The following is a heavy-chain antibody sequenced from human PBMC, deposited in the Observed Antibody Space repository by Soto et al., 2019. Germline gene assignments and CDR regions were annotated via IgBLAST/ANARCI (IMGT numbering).Heavy chain of an antibody. Sequence: EVQLLESGGGLVQPGGSLRLSCAASGFTFSSYAMSWVRQAPGKGLEWVSAISGSGGSTYYADSVKGRFTISRDNSKNTLYLQMNSLRAEDTAVYYCAKVPTNLEYSSSTRAWFDPWGQGTLVTVSS. J-gene: IGHJ5*02. CDR1: GFTFSSYA. D-gene: IGHD6-6*01. CDR2: ISGSGGST. V-gene: IGHV3-23*01. CDR3: AKVPTNLEYSSSTRAWFDP.